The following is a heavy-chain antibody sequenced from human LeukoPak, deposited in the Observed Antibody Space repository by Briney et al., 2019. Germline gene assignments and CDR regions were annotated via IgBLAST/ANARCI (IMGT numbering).Heavy chain of an antibody. D-gene: IGHD1-26*01. J-gene: IGHJ5*02. CDR2: INPSGDFR. V-gene: IGHV1-46*01. CDR3: ARDYSGQWEQLTGWWIDP. Sequence: ASVKVSCKPSGYTFGTHWMRWVRQAPGQGLEWMAIINPSGDFRSYAQKFQGRVTVTRDMSTRTVYMELSDLRPEDTALYYCARDYSGQWEQLTGWWIDPWGQGTLVIVSS. CDR1: GYTFGTHW.